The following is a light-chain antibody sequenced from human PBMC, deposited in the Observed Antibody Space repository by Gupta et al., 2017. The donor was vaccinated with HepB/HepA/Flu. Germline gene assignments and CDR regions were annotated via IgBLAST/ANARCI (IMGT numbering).Light chain of an antibody. CDR3: AAWDGSLSTVL. J-gene: IGLJ2*01. CDR1: SSNIGSNY. V-gene: IGLV1-47*01. Sequence: QSVLTQPPSASGTPGQRASISCSGSSSNIGSNYVSWYQQLPGTATKLLIYRNDQRPSGVPDRFSGSKSGTSASLAISGLRSEDEADYYCAAWDGSLSTVLFGGGTKLTVL. CDR2: RND.